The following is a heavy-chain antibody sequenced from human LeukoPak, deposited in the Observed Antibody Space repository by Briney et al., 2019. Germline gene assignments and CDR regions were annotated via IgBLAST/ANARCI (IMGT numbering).Heavy chain of an antibody. D-gene: IGHD2-15*01. J-gene: IGHJ4*02. CDR1: GCTFSSYA. CDR2: IIPSLGIA. V-gene: IGHV1-69*04. Sequence: VASVKVSCKASGCTFSSYAISWVRQAPGQGLQWMGRIIPSLGIANYAQKFQGRVTITADKSTSTAYMELSSLRSEDTAVYYCAADIAVVVAPTPVDYWGQGTLVTVSS. CDR3: AADIAVVVAPTPVDY.